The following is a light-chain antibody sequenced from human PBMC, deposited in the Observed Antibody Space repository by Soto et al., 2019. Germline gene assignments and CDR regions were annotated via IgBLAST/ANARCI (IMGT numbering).Light chain of an antibody. Sequence: DIQMTQSPSTLSASVGDRVTITCRASQSISSWLAWYQQKPGKAPKLLIYDASSLESGVPSRFSGSGSGTEFNLTISSLQPDDFATYYCQQYNSYPTFGPGTKVDIK. CDR1: QSISSW. J-gene: IGKJ3*01. CDR2: DAS. V-gene: IGKV1-5*01. CDR3: QQYNSYPT.